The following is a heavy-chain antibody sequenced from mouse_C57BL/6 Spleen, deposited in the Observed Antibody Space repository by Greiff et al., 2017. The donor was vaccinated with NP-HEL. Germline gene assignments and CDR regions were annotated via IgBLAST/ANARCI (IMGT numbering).Heavy chain of an antibody. D-gene: IGHD1-1*01. CDR2: IYPRDGST. CDR1: GYTFTSYD. Sequence: QVQLQQSGPELVKPGASVKLSCKASGYTFTSYDINWVKQRPGQGLEWIGWIYPRDGSTKYNEKFKGKATLTVDTSSSTAYMELHSLTSEDSAVYFCAREEDYYGSSRYFDVWGTGTTVTVSS. J-gene: IGHJ1*03. CDR3: AREEDYYGSSRYFDV. V-gene: IGHV1-85*01.